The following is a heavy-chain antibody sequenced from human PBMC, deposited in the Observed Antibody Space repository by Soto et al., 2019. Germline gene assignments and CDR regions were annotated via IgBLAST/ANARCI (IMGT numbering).Heavy chain of an antibody. Sequence: GESLKISCQASESTFTNYCINWVRQVPGKGLEWMGRIDPDDSQTNYSPSVRGHVTISVDKSVNTVYLQWDSLKASDTAIYYCATRMTLVDWGQGTLVTV. J-gene: IGHJ4*02. CDR1: ESTFTNYC. CDR3: ATRMTLVD. CDR2: IDPDDSQT. V-gene: IGHV5-10-1*01. D-gene: IGHD2-15*01.